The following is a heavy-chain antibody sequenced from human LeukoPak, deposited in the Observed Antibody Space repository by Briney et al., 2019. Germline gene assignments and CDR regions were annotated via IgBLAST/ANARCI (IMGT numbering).Heavy chain of an antibody. CDR2: IIPILGIA. CDR1: GGTFSSYT. V-gene: IGHV1-69*04. CDR3: ARDRFGAYCGGDCQDAFDI. Sequence: VASVKVSCKASGGTFSSYTISWVRQAPGQGLEWMGRIIPILGIANYAQKFQGRVTITADKSTSTAYMELSSLRSEDTAVYYCARDRFGAYCGGDCQDAFDIWGQGTMVTVSS. J-gene: IGHJ3*02. D-gene: IGHD2-21*01.